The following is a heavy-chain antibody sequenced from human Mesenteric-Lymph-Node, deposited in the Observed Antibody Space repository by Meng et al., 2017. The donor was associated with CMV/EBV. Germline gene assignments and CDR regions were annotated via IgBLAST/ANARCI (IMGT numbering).Heavy chain of an antibody. V-gene: IGHV1-69*10. CDR1: GGTFSSYG. D-gene: IGHD1-26*01. J-gene: IGHJ3*02. CDR3: ARSGGASSAFDI. CDR2: IIPILEIT. Sequence: SVKVSCKASGGTFSSYGISWVRQAPGQGLEWMGGIIPILEITNYAQKFQGRVTITADKSTSTAYMELSSLRSEDTAVYYCARSGGASSAFDIWGQGTMVTVSS.